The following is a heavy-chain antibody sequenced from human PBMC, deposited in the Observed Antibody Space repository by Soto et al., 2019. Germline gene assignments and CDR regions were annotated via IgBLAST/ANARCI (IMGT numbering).Heavy chain of an antibody. J-gene: IGHJ4*02. CDR2: INSDGTTT. V-gene: IGHV3-74*01. CDR1: GFTFSSYW. D-gene: IGHD6-6*01. CDR3: ARAGSGIAARPMDY. Sequence: GGSLRLSCAASGFTFSSYWMHWVRQAPGKGLVWVSRINSDGTTTNHADSVKGRYTISKDNAKNTLYLQMNSLRAEGTAVYYCARAGSGIAARPMDYWGRVTLFTVSS.